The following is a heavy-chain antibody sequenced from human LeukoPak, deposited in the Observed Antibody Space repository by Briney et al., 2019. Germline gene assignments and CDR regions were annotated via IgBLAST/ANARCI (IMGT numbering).Heavy chain of an antibody. CDR2: INHSGST. J-gene: IGHJ4*02. CDR1: GGSFSGYY. CDR3: ARDGYNYNPFDY. D-gene: IGHD5-24*01. Sequence: KTSETLSLTCAVYGGSFSGYYWSWIRQPPGKGLEWIGEINHSGSTNYNPSLKSRVTISVDTSKNQFSLKLSSVTAADTAVYYCARDGYNYNPFDYWGQGTLVTVSS. V-gene: IGHV4-34*01.